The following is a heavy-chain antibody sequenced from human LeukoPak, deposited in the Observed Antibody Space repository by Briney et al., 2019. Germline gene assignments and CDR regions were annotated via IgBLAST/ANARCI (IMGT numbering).Heavy chain of an antibody. V-gene: IGHV3-7*01. CDR2: IKQDGSEK. J-gene: IGHJ6*03. CDR3: ARDYHDYKYYYYYMDV. D-gene: IGHD4-11*01. CDR1: GFTFSSYW. Sequence: GGSLRLSCAASGFTFSSYWMSWVRQAPGKGLEWVANIKQDGSEKYYVDSVKGRFTISRDNAKNSLYLQMNSLRAEDTAVYYCARDYHDYKYYYYYMDVWGKGTTVTVSS.